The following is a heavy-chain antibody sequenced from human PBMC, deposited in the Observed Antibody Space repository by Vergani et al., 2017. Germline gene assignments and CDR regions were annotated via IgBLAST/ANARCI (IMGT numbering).Heavy chain of an antibody. V-gene: IGHV1-69*02. CDR2: IIPILGIL. J-gene: IGHJ5*02. CDR3: AGGGDSGYDTAWFDP. D-gene: IGHD5-12*01. Sequence: QVQLVQSGAEVKKPGSSVKVSCKASGGTFSSYTISWVRQAPGQGLEWMGRIIPILGILNYAQKFQDRVPITADKSTSTAYMELSSLRSEDTAGYYCAGGGDSGYDTAWFDPWGQGTLVTVSS. CDR1: GGTFSSYT.